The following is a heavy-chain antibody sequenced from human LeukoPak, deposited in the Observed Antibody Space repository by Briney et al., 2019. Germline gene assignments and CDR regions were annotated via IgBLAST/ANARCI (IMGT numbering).Heavy chain of an antibody. V-gene: IGHV1-69*13. CDR3: ARVPYGSGSYNWFDP. J-gene: IGHJ5*02. Sequence: SVKVSCKASGGTFSSYAISGVRQAPGQGLEWMGGIIPIFGTANYAQKFQGRVTITADESTSTAYMELSSLRSEDTAVYYCARVPYGSGSYNWFDPWGQGTLVTVSS. CDR1: GGTFSSYA. D-gene: IGHD3-10*01. CDR2: IIPIFGTA.